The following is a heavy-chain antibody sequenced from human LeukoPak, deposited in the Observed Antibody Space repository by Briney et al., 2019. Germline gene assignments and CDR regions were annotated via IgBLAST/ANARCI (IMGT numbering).Heavy chain of an antibody. V-gene: IGHV3-74*01. Sequence: PGGSLRLSCTASGFTLRDYWMHWVRQAPGKGLVWVSRIDRDASPTNYADSVKGRFTISRDNSKNTLYLQMNSLRAEDTAVYYCARERAYDSSGYLRPFDAFDIWGQGTMVTVSS. D-gene: IGHD3-22*01. CDR1: GFTLRDYW. CDR2: IDRDASPT. CDR3: ARERAYDSSGYLRPFDAFDI. J-gene: IGHJ3*02.